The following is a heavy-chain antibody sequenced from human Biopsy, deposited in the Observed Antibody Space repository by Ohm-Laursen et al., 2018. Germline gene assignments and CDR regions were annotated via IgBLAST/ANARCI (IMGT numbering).Heavy chain of an antibody. CDR2: IYYSRST. CDR3: ARATNSTGWPYYYFYGMDV. Sequence: TLSLTCSVSGCSISSDYWSCIRQTPGQGLEWIGYIYYSRSTNYNPSLKSRVTISVDTSKNQFFLRLNSVTAADTAVYYCARATNSTGWPYYYFYGMDVWGQGTTVTVSS. D-gene: IGHD2/OR15-2a*01. J-gene: IGHJ6*02. CDR1: GCSISSDY. V-gene: IGHV4-59*01.